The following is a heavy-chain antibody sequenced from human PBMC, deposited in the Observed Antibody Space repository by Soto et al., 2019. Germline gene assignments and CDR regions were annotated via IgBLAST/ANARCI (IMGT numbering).Heavy chain of an antibody. D-gene: IGHD1-1*01. CDR1: GGSIISYY. CDR2: IYYSGST. CDR3: ARLATRYYFDY. J-gene: IGHJ4*02. V-gene: IGHV4-59*01. Sequence: SETLSLTCTVSGGSIISYYWSWILQPPGKGLEWIGYIYYSGSTNYNPSLKSRVTISVDTSKNQFSLKMSSVTAADTAVYYCARLATRYYFDYWGQGTLVTVSS.